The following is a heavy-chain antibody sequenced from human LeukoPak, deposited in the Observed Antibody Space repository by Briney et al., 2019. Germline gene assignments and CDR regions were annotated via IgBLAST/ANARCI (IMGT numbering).Heavy chain of an antibody. J-gene: IGHJ4*02. V-gene: IGHV3-23*01. CDR1: GFTFSSYA. Sequence: GGSLRLSCAASGFTFSSYAMSWVRQAPGKGLEWVSAISGSGGSTYYADSVKGRFTISRDNSKNTLYLQMNSLRAEDTAVYYCARDLGNFWSGYYDYWGQGTLVTVSS. CDR2: ISGSGGST. CDR3: ARDLGNFWSGYYDY. D-gene: IGHD3-3*01.